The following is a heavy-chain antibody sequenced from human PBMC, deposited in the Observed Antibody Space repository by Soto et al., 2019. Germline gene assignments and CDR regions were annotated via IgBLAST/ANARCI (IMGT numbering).Heavy chain of an antibody. D-gene: IGHD3-22*01. CDR2: TRNKANSYTT. J-gene: IGHJ4*02. CDR3: ARADDSSGYYLDD. CDR1: GFTFSDHY. Sequence: EVQLVESGGGLVQPGGSLRLSCAASGFTFSDHYMDWVLQAPGKGLEWVGRTRNKANSYTTEYAASVKGRFTISRDDSKNSLYLQMNSLKTEDTAVYYCARADDSSGYYLDDWGQGTLVTVSS. V-gene: IGHV3-72*01.